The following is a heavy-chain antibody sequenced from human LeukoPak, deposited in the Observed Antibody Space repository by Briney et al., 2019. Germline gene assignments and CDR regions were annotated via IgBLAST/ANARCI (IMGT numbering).Heavy chain of an antibody. J-gene: IGHJ4*02. V-gene: IGHV3-20*04. CDR1: GFTFSSYA. D-gene: IGHD1-26*01. CDR2: INGNGDSA. CDR3: ARVAVGATFDF. Sequence: GGSLRLSCAASGFTFSSYAMKWVRQAPGKGLEWVSGINGNGDSAGYAVSVKGRFTISRDNAKNSLHLQMNSLRAEDTALYYCARVAVGATFDFWGQGTLVTVSS.